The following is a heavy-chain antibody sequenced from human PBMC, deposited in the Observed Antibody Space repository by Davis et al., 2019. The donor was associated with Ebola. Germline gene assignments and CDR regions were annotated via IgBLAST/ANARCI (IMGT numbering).Heavy chain of an antibody. J-gene: IGHJ4*02. D-gene: IGHD3-16*01. CDR3: VRRDYTAYLPLDQ. Sequence: GESLKISCAASGFTFSSYEMNWVRQAPGKGLEWISTISGSGTDTYYADSVKGRFTISRDNSNNTLSLQMDSLRVDDTAVYYCVRRDYTAYLPLDQWGQGALVTVSS. CDR2: ISGSGTDT. V-gene: IGHV3-23*01. CDR1: GFTFSSYE.